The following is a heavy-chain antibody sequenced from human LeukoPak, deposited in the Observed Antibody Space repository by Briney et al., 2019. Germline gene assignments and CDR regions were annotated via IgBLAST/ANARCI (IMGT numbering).Heavy chain of an antibody. CDR2: IIPIFGTA. D-gene: IGHD5-18*01. J-gene: IGHJ5*02. V-gene: IGHV1-69*13. CDR1: GGTFSSYA. CDR3: ARSSRGYSYVFWFDP. Sequence: ASVKVSCKASGGTFSSYAISWVRQAPGQGLEWMGGIIPIFGTANYAQKFQGRVTITAGESTSTAYMELSSLRSEDTAVYYCARSSRGYSYVFWFDPWGQGTLVTVSS.